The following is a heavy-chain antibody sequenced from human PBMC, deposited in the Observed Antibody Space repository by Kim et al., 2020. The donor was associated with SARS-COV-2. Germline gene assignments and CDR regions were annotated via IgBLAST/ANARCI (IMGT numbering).Heavy chain of an antibody. J-gene: IGHJ5*02. CDR1: GGSISSSSYY. Sequence: SETLSLTCTVSGGSISSSSYYWGWIRQPPGKGLEWIGSIYYSGSTYYNPSLKSRVTISVDTSKNQFSLKLSSVTAADTAVYYCARLQLELLMFDPWGQGTLVTVSS. CDR3: ARLQLELLMFDP. CDR2: IYYSGST. D-gene: IGHD1-7*01. V-gene: IGHV4-39*01.